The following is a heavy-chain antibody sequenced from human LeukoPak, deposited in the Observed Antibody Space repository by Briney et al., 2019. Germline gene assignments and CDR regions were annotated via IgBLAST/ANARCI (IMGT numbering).Heavy chain of an antibody. CDR3: ATLSVERLSIADYGDYNFRGGPAWFDP. D-gene: IGHD4-17*01. CDR1: GYTLTELS. J-gene: IGHJ5*02. Sequence: ASVKVSCKVSGYTLTELSMHWVRQAHGKGLEWMGGFDPEDGETIYAQKFQGRVTMTEDTSTDTAYMELSSLRSEDTAVYYCATLSVERLSIADYGDYNFRGGPAWFDPWGQGTLVTVSS. CDR2: FDPEDGET. V-gene: IGHV1-24*01.